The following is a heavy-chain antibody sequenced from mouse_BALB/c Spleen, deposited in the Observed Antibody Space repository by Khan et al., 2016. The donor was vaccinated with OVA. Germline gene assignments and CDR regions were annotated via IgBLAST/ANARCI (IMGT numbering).Heavy chain of an antibody. J-gene: IGHJ3*01. CDR1: GFTFTSYW. D-gene: IGHD1-1*01. CDR2: INPSTDYT. CDR3: VNHGSSSAWFTY. Sequence: QVQLQQSGAELAKPGASVKMSCKASGFTFTSYWMHWVKQRPGQGLEWIGYINPSTDYTEYNQTFKDKVTLTADNSSSTLYLQLTSLKSEDSAVDYCVNHGSSSAWFTYWGQGTLVTVSA. V-gene: IGHV1-7*01.